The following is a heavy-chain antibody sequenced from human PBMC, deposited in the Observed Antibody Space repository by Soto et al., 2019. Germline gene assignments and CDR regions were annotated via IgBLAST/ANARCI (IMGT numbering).Heavy chain of an antibody. Sequence: GESLKISCAASVITFIADAMSWVRQAPGKGLEWVSAISGSGATTYYADSVKGRFTISRDKSKNTLYLQMNSLRAEDTALYYCAKSFSSSWYDYFDYWGQGSLVTVSS. J-gene: IGHJ4*02. V-gene: IGHV3-23*01. D-gene: IGHD6-13*01. CDR2: ISGSGATT. CDR1: VITFIADA. CDR3: AKSFSSSWYDYFDY.